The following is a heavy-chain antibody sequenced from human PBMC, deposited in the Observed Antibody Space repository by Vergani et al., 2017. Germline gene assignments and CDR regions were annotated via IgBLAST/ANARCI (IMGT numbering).Heavy chain of an antibody. CDR3: ATIGYRRWGYYFDY. J-gene: IGHJ4*02. D-gene: IGHD2-2*02. CDR2: ICHTEDT. V-gene: IGHV4-4*03. Sequence: QVQLQESGPGLVKPPGTLSLTCVVSGDSISSNNCWTWVRQPPGKGLEWIGEICHTEDTKYSPSLKSRVTVSVDESRNLFSLRLKAVTAADTAVYYCATIGYRRWGYYFDYWGQGILVTVSS. CDR1: GDSISSNNC.